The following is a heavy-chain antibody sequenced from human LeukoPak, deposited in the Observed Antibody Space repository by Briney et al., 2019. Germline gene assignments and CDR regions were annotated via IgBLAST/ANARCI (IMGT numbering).Heavy chain of an antibody. D-gene: IGHD2-2*01. CDR2: INPNSGGT. Sequence: ASVKVSCKACGYTFTGYYMHWVRQAPGQGLEWMGWINPNSGGTNYAQKFQGRVTMTRDTSISTAYMELSRLRSDDTAVYYCARGWECQLLLRGRGWFDPWGQGTLVTVS. V-gene: IGHV1-2*02. CDR1: GYTFTGYY. CDR3: ARGWECQLLLRGRGWFDP. J-gene: IGHJ5*02.